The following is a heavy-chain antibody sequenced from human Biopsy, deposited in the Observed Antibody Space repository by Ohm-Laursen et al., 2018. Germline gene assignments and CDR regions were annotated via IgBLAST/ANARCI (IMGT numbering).Heavy chain of an antibody. CDR2: IIPIFGTA. J-gene: IGHJ4*02. CDR1: GGTFSNYG. D-gene: IGHD1-26*01. CDR3: ARDALGGGSYRFFY. Sequence: SSVKVSCKAPGGTFSNYGVNWVRQAPGQGLEWMGGIIPIFGTANYAQKFQGRVAITADESTSTAYMELSSLRSDDTAVYYCARDALGGGSYRFFYWGQGSLVTVSS. V-gene: IGHV1-69*01.